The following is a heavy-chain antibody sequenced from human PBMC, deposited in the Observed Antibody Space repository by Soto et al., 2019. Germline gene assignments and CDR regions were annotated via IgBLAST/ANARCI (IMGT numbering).Heavy chain of an antibody. D-gene: IGHD1-26*01. CDR3: AKDREPEGYFDY. J-gene: IGHJ4*02. Sequence: QVQLVESGGGVVQPGRSLRLSCAASGFTFSSYGMHWVRQAPGKGLEWVAVISYDGSNKYYADSVKGRFTISRDNSKNTLYLQMNSLRAEDTAVYYCAKDREPEGYFDYWGQGTLVTVSS. V-gene: IGHV3-30*18. CDR2: ISYDGSNK. CDR1: GFTFSSYG.